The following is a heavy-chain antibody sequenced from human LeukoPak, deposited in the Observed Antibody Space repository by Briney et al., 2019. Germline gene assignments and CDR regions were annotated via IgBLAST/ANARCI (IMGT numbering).Heavy chain of an antibody. CDR1: GYTFTSYD. Sequence: GASVKVSCKASGYTFTSYDINWVRQATGQGLEWMGWMNPNSGNTGYAQKFQGRVTMTRNTSISTAYIELSSLRSEDTAVYYCARGQEGRRYYYYGVDVWGQGTTVTVSS. D-gene: IGHD3-10*01. J-gene: IGHJ6*02. CDR2: MNPNSGNT. CDR3: ARGQEGRRYYYYGVDV. V-gene: IGHV1-8*01.